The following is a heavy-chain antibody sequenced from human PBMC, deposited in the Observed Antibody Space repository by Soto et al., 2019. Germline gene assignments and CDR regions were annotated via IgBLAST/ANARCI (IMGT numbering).Heavy chain of an antibody. V-gene: IGHV1-18*01. CDR1: GYTFTSYG. CDR3: ARDSKAKGGNLNDAFDI. D-gene: IGHD2-15*01. Sequence: ASVKVSCKASGYTFTSYGISWVRQAPGQGLEWMGWISAYNGNTNYAQKLQGRVTMITDTSTSTAYMELRSLRSDDTAVYYCARDSKAKGGNLNDAFDIWGQGTMVT. CDR2: ISAYNGNT. J-gene: IGHJ3*02.